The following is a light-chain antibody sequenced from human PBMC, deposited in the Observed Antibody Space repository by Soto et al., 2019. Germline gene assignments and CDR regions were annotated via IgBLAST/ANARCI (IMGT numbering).Light chain of an antibody. CDR1: SSNIGAGYD. J-gene: IGLJ2*01. CDR2: GHS. V-gene: IGLV1-40*01. CDR3: QSYDSSLSVV. Sequence: QSVLTQPPSVSGAPGQRVTISCTGSSSNIGAGYDVHWYQQLPGTAPKLLIYGHSNRPSGVPDRFSGSKSGTSASLAITGLQAGAEADYYCQSYDSSLSVVFGGGTKLTVL.